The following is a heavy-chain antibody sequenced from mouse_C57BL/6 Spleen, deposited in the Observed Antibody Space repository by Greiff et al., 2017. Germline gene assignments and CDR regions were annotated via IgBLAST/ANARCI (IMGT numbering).Heavy chain of an antibody. J-gene: IGHJ1*03. CDR2: ISSGSSTI. CDR1: GFTFSDYG. Sequence: EVQRVESGGGLVKPGGSLKLSCAASGFTFSDYGMHWVRQAPEKGLEWVAYISSGSSTIYYVDTVKGRFTISRDNAKNTLFLQMTSLRSEDTAMYYCARDDYDGYWYFDVWGTGTTVTVSS. V-gene: IGHV5-17*01. CDR3: ARDDYDGYWYFDV. D-gene: IGHD2-4*01.